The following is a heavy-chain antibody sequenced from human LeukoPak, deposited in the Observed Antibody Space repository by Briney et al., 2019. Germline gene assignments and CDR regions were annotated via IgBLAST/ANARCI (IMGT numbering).Heavy chain of an antibody. Sequence: GRSLRLSCAASGFTFSSYGMHWVRQAPGEGLEWVAVISYDGSNKYYADSVKGRFTISRDNSKNTLYLQMNSLRAEDTAVYYCAKIIVGATGSPDAFDIWGQGTMVTVSS. CDR2: ISYDGSNK. CDR3: AKIIVGATGSPDAFDI. J-gene: IGHJ3*02. CDR1: GFTFSSYG. V-gene: IGHV3-30*18. D-gene: IGHD1-26*01.